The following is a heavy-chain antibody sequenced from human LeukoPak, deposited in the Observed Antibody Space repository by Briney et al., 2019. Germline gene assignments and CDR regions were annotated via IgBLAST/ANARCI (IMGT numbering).Heavy chain of an antibody. CDR3: ARDRTHSSGWSYFQH. Sequence: PGGSLRLSCAASGFTFSSYEMNWVRQAPGKGLEWVSYISSSGSTIYYADSVKGRFTISRDNAKNSLYLQMNSLRAEDTAVYYCARDRTHSSGWSYFQHWGQGTLVTVSS. CDR2: ISSSGSTI. J-gene: IGHJ1*01. V-gene: IGHV3-48*03. CDR1: GFTFSSYE. D-gene: IGHD6-19*01.